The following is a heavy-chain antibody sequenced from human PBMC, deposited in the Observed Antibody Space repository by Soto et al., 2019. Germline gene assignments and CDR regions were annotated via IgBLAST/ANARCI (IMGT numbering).Heavy chain of an antibody. CDR2: IRSKTNSYAT. D-gene: IGHD6-19*01. V-gene: IGHV3-73*01. CDR3: TRQTDAVQWLVVPTDYNFDY. Sequence: SLRLSCAASGFTFGGSAMHWVRQASGNGLEWVGHIRSKTNSYATAYAESVKGRFTISRDDTMNTAYLQMNSLKTEDTAVYFCTRQTDAVQWLVVPTDYNFDYWGQGTLVTVSS. CDR1: GFTFGGSA. J-gene: IGHJ4*02.